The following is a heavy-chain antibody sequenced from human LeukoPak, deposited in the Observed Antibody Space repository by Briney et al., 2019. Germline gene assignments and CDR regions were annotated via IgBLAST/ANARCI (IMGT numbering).Heavy chain of an antibody. CDR1: GYTFTDYN. CDR3: ARSRISVPVDY. CDR2: INTHSGGT. V-gene: IGHV1-2*02. Sequence: GASVKVSCKASGYTFTDYNMHWVRQAPGQGLEWMGWINTHSGGTSYAQKFQGRVTMTRDTSISTGYMELNRLRSDDTAVYYCARSRISVPVDYWGQGTLVIVSS. D-gene: IGHD6-19*01. J-gene: IGHJ4*02.